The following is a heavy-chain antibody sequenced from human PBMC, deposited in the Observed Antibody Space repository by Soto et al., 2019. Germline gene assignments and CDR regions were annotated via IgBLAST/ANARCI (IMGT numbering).Heavy chain of an antibody. CDR2: IHYSGST. CDR1: GVSFRRCSVN. CDR3: AVGSPGPYDY. Sequence: AETLSLTCTVSGVSFRRCSVNWTWIGQHRGKTMEWNGYIHYSGSTNYNPSAKSRVTITLDMSKNQFSLKLTSVTAADTAVYYCAVGSPGPYDYWGQGTLVTVSS. D-gene: IGHD1-26*01. J-gene: IGHJ4*02. V-gene: IGHV4-61*01.